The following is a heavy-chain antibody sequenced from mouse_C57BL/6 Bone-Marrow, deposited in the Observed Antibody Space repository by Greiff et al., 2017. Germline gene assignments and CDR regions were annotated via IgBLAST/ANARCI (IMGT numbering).Heavy chain of an antibody. V-gene: IGHV8-8*01. D-gene: IGHD1-1*01. J-gene: IGHJ4*01. CDR2: IWWDDDK. CDR1: GFSLSTFGMG. Sequence: QVTLKVSGPGILQPSQTLSLTCSFSGFSLSTFGMGVGWIRQPSGKGLEWLAHIWWDDDKYYNPALKSRLTISKDTSKNQVFLKLANVDTADTATYYCARMRCITTAYYAMDYWGQGTSVTVSS. CDR3: ARMRCITTAYYAMDY.